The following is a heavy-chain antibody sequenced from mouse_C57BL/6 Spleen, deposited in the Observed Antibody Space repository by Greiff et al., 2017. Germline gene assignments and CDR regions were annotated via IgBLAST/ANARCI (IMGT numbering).Heavy chain of an antibody. D-gene: IGHD2-2*01. V-gene: IGHV1-69*01. CDR2: IDPSDSYT. Sequence: QVQLKQPGAELVMPGASVKLSCKASGYTFTSYWMHWVKQRPGQGLEWIGEIDPSDSYTNYNQKFKGKSTLTVDKSSSTAYMQLSSLTSEDSAVYYCARSTMVTRDLAYWGQGTLVTVSA. CDR1: GYTFTSYW. CDR3: ARSTMVTRDLAY. J-gene: IGHJ3*01.